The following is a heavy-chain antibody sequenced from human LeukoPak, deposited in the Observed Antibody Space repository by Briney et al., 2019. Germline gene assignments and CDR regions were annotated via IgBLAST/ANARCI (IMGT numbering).Heavy chain of an antibody. CDR3: ASGYYDFWSGYYTGFDY. CDR2: IFYSGST. Sequence: SETLSLTCTVSSGSISTSNYYWGWVRQPPGKALEWIGNIFYSGSTYYSPSLKSRVTISLDTSRNQFSLKLSSVTVADTAVYYCASGYYDFWSGYYTGFDYWGQGTLVTVSS. J-gene: IGHJ4*02. V-gene: IGHV4-39*07. D-gene: IGHD3-3*01. CDR1: SGSISTSNYY.